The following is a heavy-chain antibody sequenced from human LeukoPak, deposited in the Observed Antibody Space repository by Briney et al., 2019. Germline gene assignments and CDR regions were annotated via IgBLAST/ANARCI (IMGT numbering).Heavy chain of an antibody. CDR3: AREGVAYCGGDCRGWFDP. Sequence: PSETLSLTCAVYGGSFSGYYWSWIRQPPGKGLEWIGKINHSGSTNYNPSLKSRVTISVDTSKNQFSLKLSSVTAADTAVYYCAREGVAYCGGDCRGWFDPWGQGTLVTVSS. CDR2: INHSGST. D-gene: IGHD2-21*02. J-gene: IGHJ5*02. CDR1: GGSFSGYY. V-gene: IGHV4-34*01.